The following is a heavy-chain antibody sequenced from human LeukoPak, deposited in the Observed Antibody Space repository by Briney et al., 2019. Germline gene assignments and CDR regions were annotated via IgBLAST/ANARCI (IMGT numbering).Heavy chain of an antibody. D-gene: IGHD3-3*01. Sequence: SETLSLTCTVSGGSISGYYWNWIRQPPGKGLEWIGYIYYSGSTNYNPSLTSRVTISLDTSNNQFSLKRSSVTAADTAVYYCARGGGDFWSGYWYYFDYWGQGTLVTVSS. CDR2: IYYSGST. V-gene: IGHV4-59*01. J-gene: IGHJ4*02. CDR1: GGSISGYY. CDR3: ARGGGDFWSGYWYYFDY.